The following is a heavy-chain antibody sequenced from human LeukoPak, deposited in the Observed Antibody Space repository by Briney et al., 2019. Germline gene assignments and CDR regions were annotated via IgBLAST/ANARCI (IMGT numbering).Heavy chain of an antibody. CDR3: ARNGGNSDVDD. D-gene: IGHD4-23*01. J-gene: IGHJ4*02. Sequence: SGTLSLTCAVSGGSITSNNWWTWVRQPPGKGLEWIGEIYHTGSTNYNPSLMSRVSISLDKSKRQFSLNLSSVTAADTAVYYCARNGGNSDVDDWGQGTLVAVSP. V-gene: IGHV4-4*02. CDR2: IYHTGST. CDR1: GGSITSNNW.